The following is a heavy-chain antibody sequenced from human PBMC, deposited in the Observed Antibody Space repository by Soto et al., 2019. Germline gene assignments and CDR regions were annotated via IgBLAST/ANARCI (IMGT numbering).Heavy chain of an antibody. CDR2: IIPIFGTA. D-gene: IGHD2-2*01. CDR1: GGTFSSYA. V-gene: IGHV1-69*01. J-gene: IGHJ4*02. Sequence: QVQLVQSGAEVKKPGSSVKVSCKASGGTFSSYAISWVRQAPGQGLEWLGGIIPIFGTANYAQKFQGRVTITAAESTSTAYMELSSLRSEYTAVSYCARDSGLGYGSSTRCYGFDYWGQGTLVTLSS. CDR3: ARDSGLGYGSSTRCYGFDY.